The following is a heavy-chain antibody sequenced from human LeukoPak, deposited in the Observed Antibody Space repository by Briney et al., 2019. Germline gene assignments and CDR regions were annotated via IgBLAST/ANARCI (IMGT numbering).Heavy chain of an antibody. CDR3: TLTGAYWYFDL. V-gene: IGHV3-73*01. CDR2: IRSKANSYAT. CDR1: GFTFSGPA. Sequence: PGGSLRLSCAASGFTFSGPAMHWVRQASGKGLEWVGRIRSKANSYATAYAASVKGRFTISRDDSKNTAYLQMNSLKTEDTAVYYCTLTGAYWYFDLWGRGTLVTVSS. D-gene: IGHD3-9*01. J-gene: IGHJ2*01.